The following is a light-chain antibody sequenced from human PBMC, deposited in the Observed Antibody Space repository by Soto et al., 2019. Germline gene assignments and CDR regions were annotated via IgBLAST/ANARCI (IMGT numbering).Light chain of an antibody. J-gene: IGLJ1*01. V-gene: IGLV1-40*01. CDR1: RCKIGADYA. CDR2: GDT. CDR3: QSYDSRLSGSV. Sequence: VLTQPPSVSGAPGQRVTISCTGIRCKIGADYAVHWYQRLPGAAPKLLITGDTSRPSGVPDRFSGSKSGASASLAITGLQAEDEADYYCQSYDSRLSGSVFGTGTKVNVL.